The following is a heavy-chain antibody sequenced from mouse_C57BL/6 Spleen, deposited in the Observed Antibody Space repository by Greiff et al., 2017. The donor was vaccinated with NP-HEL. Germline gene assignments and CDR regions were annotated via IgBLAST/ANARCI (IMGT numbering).Heavy chain of an antibody. CDR2: IDPSDSET. J-gene: IGHJ4*01. CDR1: GYTFTSYW. V-gene: IGHV1-52*01. CDR3: AGSGGWLLFYAMDY. D-gene: IGHD2-3*01. Sequence: QVQLQQFGAELVRPGSSVKLSCKASGYTFTSYWMHWVKQRPIQGLEWIGNIDPSDSETHYNQKFKDKATLTVDKSSSTAYMQLSSLTSEDSAVYYCAGSGGWLLFYAMDYWGQGTSVTVSS.